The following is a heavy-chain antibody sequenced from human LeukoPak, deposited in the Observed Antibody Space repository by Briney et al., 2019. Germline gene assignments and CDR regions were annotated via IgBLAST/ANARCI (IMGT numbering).Heavy chain of an antibody. CDR2: ISYDGSNK. V-gene: IGHV3-30*18. CDR3: AKDSGSGYSYPYWNYFDY. Sequence: PGGSLRLSCAASGFTFSSYGMHWVRQAPGKGLEWVAVISYDGSNKYYADSVKGRFTISRDNSKNTLYLQMNSLRAEDTAVYYCAKDSGSGYSYPYWNYFDYWGQGTLVTVSS. CDR1: GFTFSSYG. D-gene: IGHD5-18*01. J-gene: IGHJ4*02.